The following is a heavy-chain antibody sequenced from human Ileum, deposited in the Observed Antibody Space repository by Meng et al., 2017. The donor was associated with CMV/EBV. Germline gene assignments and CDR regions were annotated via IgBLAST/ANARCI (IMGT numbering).Heavy chain of an antibody. J-gene: IGHJ4*02. CDR2: ITSSSSYI. Sequence: GGSLRLSCAASGFTFSSYSMNWVRQAPGKGLEWVSSITSSSSYIYYADSVKGRFTISRDNAKNSLYLQMNSLRAEDTAVYYCARDLGPQIVVVSSPGYWGQGTRVTVSS. D-gene: IGHD3-22*01. CDR1: GFTFSSYS. CDR3: ARDLGPQIVVVSSPGY. V-gene: IGHV3-21*01.